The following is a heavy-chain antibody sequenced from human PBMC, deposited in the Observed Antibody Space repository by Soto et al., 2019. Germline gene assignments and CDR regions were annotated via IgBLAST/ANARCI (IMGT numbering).Heavy chain of an antibody. Sequence: GGSLRLSCAASGFTFSSYGMHWVRQAPGKGLEWVAVISYDGSNKYYADSVKGRFTISRDNSKNTLYLQMNSLRAEDTAVYYCAKDRGRIRPYFGYWGQGTLVTVSS. J-gene: IGHJ4*02. CDR3: AKDRGRIRPYFGY. CDR2: ISYDGSNK. CDR1: GFTFSSYG. V-gene: IGHV3-30*18.